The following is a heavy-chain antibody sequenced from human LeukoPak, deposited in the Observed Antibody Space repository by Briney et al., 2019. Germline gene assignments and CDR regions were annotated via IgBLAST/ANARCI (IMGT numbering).Heavy chain of an antibody. V-gene: IGHV3-21*01. CDR3: AELGITMIGGV. CDR2: ISSSSSYI. CDR1: GFNFSSYS. J-gene: IGHJ6*04. Sequence: GGSLRLSCAASGFNFSSYSMSWVRQAPGKGLEWVSSISSSSSYIYYSDSVKGRFTISRDNAKNSLYLQMNSLRAEDTAVYYCAELGITMIGGVWGKGTTVTTSS. D-gene: IGHD3-10*02.